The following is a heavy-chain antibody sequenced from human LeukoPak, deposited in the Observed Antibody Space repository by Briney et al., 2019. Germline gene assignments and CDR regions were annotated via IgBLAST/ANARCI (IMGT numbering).Heavy chain of an antibody. D-gene: IGHD1-14*01. J-gene: IGHJ4*02. CDR2: IGPTGTDR. V-gene: IGHV3-21*01. CDR1: GFTFSSCG. CDR3: ATETIGRHYDY. Sequence: KAGGSLRLSCAASGFTFSSCGFNWVRQAPGKGLEWASSIGPTGTDRYYADSVRGRSTISRDNAKNSMYLQMDSLRDEDTAVYYCATETIGRHYDYWGQGTLLTVSS.